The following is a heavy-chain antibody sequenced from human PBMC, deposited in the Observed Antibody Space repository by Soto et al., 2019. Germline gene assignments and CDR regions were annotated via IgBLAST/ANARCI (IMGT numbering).Heavy chain of an antibody. CDR2: IYYSGST. V-gene: IGHV4-39*01. CDR3: ARQRKNWNRRGMDV. CDR1: GGSISSSSYY. D-gene: IGHD1-1*01. Sequence: TSETLSLTCTVSGGSISSSSYYWGWIRQPPGKGLEWIGSIYYSGSTYYNPSLKSRVTISVDTSKNQFSLKLSSVTAADTAVYYCARQRKNWNRRGMDVWGQGTAVTVSS. J-gene: IGHJ6*02.